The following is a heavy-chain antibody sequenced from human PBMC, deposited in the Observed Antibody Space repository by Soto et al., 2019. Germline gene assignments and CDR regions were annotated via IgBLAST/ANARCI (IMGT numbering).Heavy chain of an antibody. V-gene: IGHV4-30-2*01. Sequence: QLQLQESGSGLVNPSQTLSLTCTVSGASITSGSYSWSWIRQAPGKGLEWIGNIHVTGFPAFSPSRRRRVTTSGYSSKNQFSLNVSPVSAADTAVYFWARGGAWAPNGHVPLGFWGERTLVTDSS. CDR1: GASITSGSYS. CDR3: ARGGAWAPNGHVPLGF. D-gene: IGHD3-16*01. CDR2: IHVTGFP. J-gene: IGHJ4*02.